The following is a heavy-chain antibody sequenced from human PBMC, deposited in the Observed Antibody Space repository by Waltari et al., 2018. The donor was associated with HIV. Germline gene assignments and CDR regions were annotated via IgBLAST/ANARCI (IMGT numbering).Heavy chain of an antibody. J-gene: IGHJ4*02. D-gene: IGHD4-17*01. V-gene: IGHV3-30-3*01. Sequence: QEHLGESGGAVVQPGSPRRVSCAPSGFTFSSYNMIWVRQAPGKGLEWVAVISYDGSSENYADFVKGRFPISRDNSENTLYLQMHSLRPEDTAVYYCARGGKYGDYQYYCDYWGQGTLVTVSP. CDR2: ISYDGSSE. CDR1: GFTFSSYN. CDR3: ARGGKYGDYQYYCDY.